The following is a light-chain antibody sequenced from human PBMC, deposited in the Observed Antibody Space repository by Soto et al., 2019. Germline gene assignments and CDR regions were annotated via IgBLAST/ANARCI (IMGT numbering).Light chain of an antibody. CDR2: TVS. CDR1: QSVVYSDGNAY. J-gene: IGKJ1*01. CDR3: MQGTHWPPT. Sequence: VVMTQSPPSLPVTLGQPASISCRSSQSVVYSDGNAYLNWFQQRPGQSPRRLIYTVSNRDSGAXEXXSVDGSCTDLTLKISRVEAEDVGMYYCMQGTHWPPTFGQGTKVEI. V-gene: IGKV2-30*01.